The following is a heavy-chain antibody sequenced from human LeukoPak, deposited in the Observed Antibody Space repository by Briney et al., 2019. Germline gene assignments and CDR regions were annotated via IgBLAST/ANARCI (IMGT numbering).Heavy chain of an antibody. J-gene: IGHJ3*02. CDR3: AREGSTMIVQPVNAFDI. D-gene: IGHD3-22*01. CDR1: GGSISSYY. V-gene: IGHV4-59*01. Sequence: SETLTLTCTVSGGSISSYYWSWIRQPPGKGLEWIGYIYYSGSTNYNPSLKSRVTISVDTSKNQFSLKLSSATAADTAVYYWAREGSTMIVQPVNAFDIWGQGTMVTVSS. CDR2: IYYSGST.